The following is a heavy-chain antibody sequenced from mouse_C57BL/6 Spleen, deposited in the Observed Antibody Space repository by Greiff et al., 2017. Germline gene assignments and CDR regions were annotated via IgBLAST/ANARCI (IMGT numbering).Heavy chain of an antibody. CDR3: ARYKGSSFDY. Sequence: DVKLQESGGGLVQPGGSLSLSCAASGFTFTDYYMSWVRQPPGKALEWLGFIRNKANGYTTEYSASVKGRFTISRDNSQSILYLQMNALRAEDSATYYCARYKGSSFDYWGQGTTLTVSS. CDR2: IRNKANGYTT. D-gene: IGHD1-1*02. CDR1: GFTFTDYY. V-gene: IGHV7-3*01. J-gene: IGHJ2*01.